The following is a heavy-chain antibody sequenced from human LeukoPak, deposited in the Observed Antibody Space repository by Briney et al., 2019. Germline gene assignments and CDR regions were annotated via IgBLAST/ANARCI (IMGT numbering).Heavy chain of an antibody. CDR2: ISGGGGST. CDR1: GFTFSSYA. J-gene: IGHJ4*02. V-gene: IGHV3-23*01. CDR3: AKDTNYYDSSGYYLNFDY. D-gene: IGHD3-22*01. Sequence: PGGSLRLSCAASGFTFSSYAMSWVRQAPGKGLEWVSAISGGGGSTYYADSVKGRFTISRDNSKNTLYLQMNSLRAEDTAVYYCAKDTNYYDSSGYYLNFDYWGQGTLVTVSS.